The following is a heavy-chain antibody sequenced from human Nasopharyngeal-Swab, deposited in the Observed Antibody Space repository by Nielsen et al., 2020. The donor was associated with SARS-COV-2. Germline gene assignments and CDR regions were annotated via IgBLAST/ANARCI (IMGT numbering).Heavy chain of an antibody. CDR1: GFTFNNYN. V-gene: IGHV3-21*01. D-gene: IGHD3-3*01. Sequence: GDSLKISCAASGFTFNNYNFTWVRQAPGKGLEWVSSISSSSSYIYYADSVKGRFTISRDNAKNSLYLQMNSLRAEDTAVYYCARDGLDYDFWSAYFMDVWGQGTTVTVSS. CDR2: ISSSSSYI. J-gene: IGHJ6*02. CDR3: ARDGLDYDFWSAYFMDV.